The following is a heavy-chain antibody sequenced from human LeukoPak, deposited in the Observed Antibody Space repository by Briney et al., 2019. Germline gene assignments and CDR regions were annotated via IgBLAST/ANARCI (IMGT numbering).Heavy chain of an antibody. J-gene: IGHJ4*02. D-gene: IGHD3-22*01. V-gene: IGHV1-2*02. Sequence: ASVKISCKPSGYTFIDHYLPWVRQAPGQGLESLGWIDPDTGDTNYPQKFQGRVTMTRDTSSSTAYMELNRLRSDDTAVYYCARAGHNSNSGGYDFWGLGTLVTVSS. CDR3: ARAGHNSNSGGYDF. CDR2: IDPDTGDT. CDR1: GYTFIDHY.